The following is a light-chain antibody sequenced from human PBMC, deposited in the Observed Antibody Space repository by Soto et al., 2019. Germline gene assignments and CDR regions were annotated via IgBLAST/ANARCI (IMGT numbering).Light chain of an antibody. CDR2: DNN. J-gene: IGLJ2*01. V-gene: IGLV1-51*01. CDR3: ATWDGRLPGEV. CDR1: SSNIGNNY. Sequence: QSVLTQSPSVSAAPGQKVTISCSGSSSNIGNNYVSWYQQLPGTDPKLLIYDNNKRPSGIPDRFSGSKSGTSGTLDITGLQSGDEDDYYCATWDGRLPGEVFGGGTKLTVL.